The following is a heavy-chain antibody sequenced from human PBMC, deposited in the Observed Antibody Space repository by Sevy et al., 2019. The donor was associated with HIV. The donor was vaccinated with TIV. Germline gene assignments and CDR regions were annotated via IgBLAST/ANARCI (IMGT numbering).Heavy chain of an antibody. Sequence: GGSLRLSCVTSGFTFSRYTMNWVRQAPGKGLEWVAGIFGAGSQRYYADSVRGRFTISRDQSKNTVYLQMNTVRAEDTALYYCAKDREPDSYWEFDFWGQGTLVTVSS. CDR1: GFTFSRYT. J-gene: IGHJ4*02. CDR3: AKDREPDSYWEFDF. V-gene: IGHV3-23*03. CDR2: IFGAGSQR. D-gene: IGHD1-26*01.